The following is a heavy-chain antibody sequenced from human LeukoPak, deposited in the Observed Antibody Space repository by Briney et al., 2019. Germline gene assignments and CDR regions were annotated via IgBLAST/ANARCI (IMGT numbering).Heavy chain of an antibody. J-gene: IGHJ3*02. CDR3: AREPLQFHCSGGTCSKTDAFDI. V-gene: IGHV1-46*01. CDR2: INPSAGTT. D-gene: IGHD2-15*01. CDR1: GYTFTSYY. Sequence: ASVKVSCKASGYTFTSYYMHWVRQAPGQGLEWMGIINPSAGTTSYAQKFQGRVTMTRDMSTSTVYMNLSSLRSGDTAMYYCAREPLQFHCSGGTCSKTDAFDIWGQGTMVTVSS.